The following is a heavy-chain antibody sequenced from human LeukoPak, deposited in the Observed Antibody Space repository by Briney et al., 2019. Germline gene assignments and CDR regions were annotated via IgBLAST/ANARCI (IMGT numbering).Heavy chain of an antibody. CDR1: GFTFSSYA. Sequence: GGSLRLSCAASGFTFSSYAVSWVRQAPGKGLEWVSAISGSGGSTYYADSVKGRFTISRDNSKNTLYLQMNSLRAEDTAFYYCARSSATVTTRFFDLWGRGTLVFVSS. CDR2: ISGSGGST. D-gene: IGHD4-17*01. CDR3: ARSSATVTTRFFDL. V-gene: IGHV3-23*01. J-gene: IGHJ2*01.